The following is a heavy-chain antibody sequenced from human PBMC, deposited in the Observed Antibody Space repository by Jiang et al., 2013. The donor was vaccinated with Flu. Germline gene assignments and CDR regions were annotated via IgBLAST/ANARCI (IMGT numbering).Heavy chain of an antibody. CDR3: ARISIAARLVVDY. J-gene: IGHJ4*02. D-gene: IGHD6-6*01. V-gene: IGHV4-39*01. CDR2: IYYSGST. CDR1: GGSISSSSYY. Sequence: GSGLVKPSETLSLTCTVSGGSISSSSYYWGWIRQPPGKGLEWIGSIYYSGSTYYNPSLKSRVTISVDTSKNQFSLKLSSVTAADTAVYYCARISIAARLVVDYWGPGEPLVTVSS.